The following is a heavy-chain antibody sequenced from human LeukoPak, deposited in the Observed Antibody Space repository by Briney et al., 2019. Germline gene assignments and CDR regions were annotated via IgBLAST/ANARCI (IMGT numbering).Heavy chain of an antibody. V-gene: IGHV4-59*01. J-gene: IGHJ5*02. D-gene: IGHD3-22*01. CDR2: ISYSGSS. CDR3: ATYYYDSIWGFDP. CDR1: GGSIRSYY. Sequence: SETLSLTCTVSGGSIRSYYWTWIRQPPGKGLECIGYISYSGSSSYNPSLKSRVTISVDTSKNQFSLKLSAVTAADTAVYYCATYYYDSIWGFDPWGQGTLVNVSS.